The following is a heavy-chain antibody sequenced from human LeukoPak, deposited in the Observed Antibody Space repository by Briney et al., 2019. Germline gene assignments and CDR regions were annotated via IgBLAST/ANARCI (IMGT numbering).Heavy chain of an antibody. CDR2: TYYSGST. J-gene: IGHJ2*01. Sequence: GSLRLSCAASGFTFSSYEMNWIRQPPGKGLELIGYTYYSGSTDYNPSLRGRVAISVDTSKNQISLRLTSVTAADTAVYYCARAGRANYFENWHFDLWGRGTLVTVS. CDR1: GFTFSSYE. D-gene: IGHD2/OR15-2a*01. V-gene: IGHV4-59*01. CDR3: ARAGRANYFENWHFDL.